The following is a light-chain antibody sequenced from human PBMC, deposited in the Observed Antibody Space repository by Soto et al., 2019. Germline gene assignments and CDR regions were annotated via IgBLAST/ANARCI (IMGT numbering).Light chain of an antibody. J-gene: IGKJ1*01. V-gene: IGKV3-20*01. CDR1: QSVSSSY. CDR2: GAS. CDR3: QQYGSSPPT. Sequence: EIVVTQSPGTLALSPGERATLSCRASQSVSSSYLAWYQQKPGQAPRLLIYGASSRATGIPDRFSGSGSGTDFTLTISRLEPEDFAVYYCQQYGSSPPTFGQGTXVDIK.